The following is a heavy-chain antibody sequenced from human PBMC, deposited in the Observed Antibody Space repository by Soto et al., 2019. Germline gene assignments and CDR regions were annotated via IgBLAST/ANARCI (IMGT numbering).Heavy chain of an antibody. CDR3: AKANTGDCGRDCSSGYFDY. CDR1: GFVFGNYA. J-gene: IGHJ4*02. Sequence: PGGSLRLSCVVSGFVFGNYARHWLRQSPGKGLEWVASISYDESNKHYGDSVRGRFTISRDNSKNTLFLQTNTLRDNDTTIYYCAKANTGDCGRDCSSGYFDYWGQGVLVTVSS. D-gene: IGHD2-21*02. CDR2: ISYDESNK. V-gene: IGHV3-30*02.